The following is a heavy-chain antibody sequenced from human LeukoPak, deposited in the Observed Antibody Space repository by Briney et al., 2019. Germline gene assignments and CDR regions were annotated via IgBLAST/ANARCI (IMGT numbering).Heavy chain of an antibody. CDR1: GVSISSGGYY. D-gene: IGHD4-11*01. Sequence: SQTLSLTCTVSGVSISSGGYYWSWIRQPPGKGLEWIGYIYHSGSTYYNPSLKSRVTISVDTSKNQFSLRLSSVTAADTAVYYCARGFDYTGGFEYWGQGTLVTVSS. J-gene: IGHJ4*02. CDR3: ARGFDYTGGFEY. CDR2: IYHSGST. V-gene: IGHV4-30-2*01.